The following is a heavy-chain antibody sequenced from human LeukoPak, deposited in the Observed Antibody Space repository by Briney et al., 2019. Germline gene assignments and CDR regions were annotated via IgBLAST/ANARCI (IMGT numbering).Heavy chain of an antibody. V-gene: IGHV1-69-2*01. D-gene: IGHD3-10*01. CDR2: VDPEDGET. J-gene: IGHJ5*02. Sequence: ATVKISCKVSGYTFTDYYMHWVQQAPGKGLEWMGLVDPEDGETIYAEKFQGRVTITADTSTDTAYMELSSLRSEDTAVYYCARVHPITMVRGVTYDPWGQGTLVTVSS. CDR3: ARVHPITMVRGVTYDP. CDR1: GYTFTDYY.